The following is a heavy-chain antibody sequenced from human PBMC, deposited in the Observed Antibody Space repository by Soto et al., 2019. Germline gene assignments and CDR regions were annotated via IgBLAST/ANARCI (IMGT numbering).Heavy chain of an antibody. D-gene: IGHD6-19*01. CDR3: ARHHESGWYGY. CDR1: GGSIDKSTYY. CDR2: IYYSGST. Sequence: QLQLQESGPGLVKPSETLSLTSTVSGGSIDKSTYYWCWIRQPPGKALEWIGSIYYSGSTYYYPSFKSRVTISVDTSRNQFSLKLSSVTAADTAVYYCARHHESGWYGYWGQGTLVTVSS. J-gene: IGHJ4*02. V-gene: IGHV4-39*01.